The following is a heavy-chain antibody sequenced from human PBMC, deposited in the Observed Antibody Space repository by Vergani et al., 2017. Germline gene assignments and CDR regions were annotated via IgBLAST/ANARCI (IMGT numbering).Heavy chain of an antibody. CDR3: AGDTHSWQRADR. D-gene: IGHD6-13*01. CDR2: IHYSGDTSYA. CDR1: YGSINNYY. Sequence: QVHLQESGPGRVKPSETLTLTCTVSYGSINNYYGNWIRQPPGKGLQWIGSIHYSGDTSYANYNPSLKSRVSISVDASKNQFSLRLTSMTAADTAMYYCAGDTHSWQRADRWGQGIRVTVSS. J-gene: IGHJ5*02. V-gene: IGHV4-59*01.